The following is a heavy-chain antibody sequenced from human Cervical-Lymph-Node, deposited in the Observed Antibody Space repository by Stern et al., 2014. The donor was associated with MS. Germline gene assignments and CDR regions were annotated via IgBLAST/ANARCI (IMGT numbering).Heavy chain of an antibody. CDR3: ARLERMSLLYFDWLSF. CDR2: IYPDDYDA. J-gene: IGHJ4*02. CDR1: GYGFNKYW. D-gene: IGHD3-9*01. V-gene: IGHV5-51*03. Sequence: EMQLVGSGREVKKQGESLTISCNTSGYGFNKYWIAWVRQMRGKGLEWMGIIYPDDYDARYSPSFQGQVTISVDKSSTAAYLHCNSLKASDTAMYYCARLERMSLLYFDWLSFWGQGTLVTVSS.